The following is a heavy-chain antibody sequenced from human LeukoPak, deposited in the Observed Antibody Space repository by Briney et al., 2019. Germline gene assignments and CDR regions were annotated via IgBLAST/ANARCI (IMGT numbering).Heavy chain of an antibody. D-gene: IGHD6-19*01. J-gene: IGHJ5*02. CDR2: INPSGGST. CDR3: ARDRKRYIAVAGRGFDP. V-gene: IGHV1-46*01. CDR1: GYTFTSYY. Sequence: ASVKVSCKASGYTFTSYYTHWVRQAPGQGLEWMGIINPSGGSTSYAQKFKGRVTMTRDMSTSTVYMELSSLRSEDTAVYYCARDRKRYIAVAGRGFDPWGQGTLVTVSS.